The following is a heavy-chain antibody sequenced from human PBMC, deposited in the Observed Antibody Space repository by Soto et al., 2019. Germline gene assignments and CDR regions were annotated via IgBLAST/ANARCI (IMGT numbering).Heavy chain of an antibody. CDR2: INHSGST. CDR3: AKDDNYDYVWGTYRSLYFDY. D-gene: IGHD3-16*02. J-gene: IGHJ4*02. CDR1: GGSFSGYY. V-gene: IGHV4-34*01. Sequence: SETLSLTCAAYGGSFSGYYWSWIRQSPGTGQEWIGEINHSGSTNQDPSLKSRVTISVDTSKNQFSLKLKSVTAADSAVYYCAKDDNYDYVWGTYRSLYFDYWGRGTLVTVSS.